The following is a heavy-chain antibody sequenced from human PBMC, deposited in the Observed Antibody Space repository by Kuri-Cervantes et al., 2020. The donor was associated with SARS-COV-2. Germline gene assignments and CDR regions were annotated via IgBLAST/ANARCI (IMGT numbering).Heavy chain of an antibody. CDR2: INPSGGST. J-gene: IGHJ4*01. CDR3: ARDPLGDQWLGIPLFDY. CDR1: GYTFTSYY. D-gene: IGHD6-19*01. V-gene: IGHV1-46*01. Sequence: ASVKVSCKASGYTFTSYYMHWVRQAPGQGLEWMGIINPSGGSTSYAQKFQGRVTMTTGTSTSTAYMELRSLKSDDTAVYYCARDPLGDQWLGIPLFDYWGQGTLVTVSS.